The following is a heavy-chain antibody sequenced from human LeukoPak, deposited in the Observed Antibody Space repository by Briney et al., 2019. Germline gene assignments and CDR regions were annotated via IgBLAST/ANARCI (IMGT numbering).Heavy chain of an antibody. Sequence: SETLSLTCIVSGGSISTYYWSWIRQPPGKGLEWIGYIYAGGTSNYNPSLQSRVTMSIDTSKNRFSLKLSSVAAADTAVYYCARRAMSYYCMDVWGKGTTVTVSS. CDR3: ARRAMSYYCMDV. J-gene: IGHJ6*03. V-gene: IGHV4-4*09. CDR2: IYAGGTS. D-gene: IGHD2-2*01. CDR1: GGSISTYY.